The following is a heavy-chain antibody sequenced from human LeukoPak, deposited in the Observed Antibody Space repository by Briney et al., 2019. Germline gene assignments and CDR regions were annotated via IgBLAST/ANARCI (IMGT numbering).Heavy chain of an antibody. J-gene: IGHJ4*02. CDR3: AKFDLENSNFDY. V-gene: IGHV3-23*01. Sequence: GGSLRFSCAASGFTFISYAMSWVRQAPGKGLEWVSAISGSGGSTYYADSVKGRFTISRDNSKNTLYLQMNSLRAEDTAVYYCAKFDLENSNFDYWGQGTLVTVSS. D-gene: IGHD5-24*01. CDR1: GFTFISYA. CDR2: ISGSGGST.